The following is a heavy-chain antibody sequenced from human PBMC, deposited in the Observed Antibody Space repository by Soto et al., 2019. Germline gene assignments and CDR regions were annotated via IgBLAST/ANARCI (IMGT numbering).Heavy chain of an antibody. Sequence: SETLSLTCTVSGVYIRRSRYYWGWIRPPPGKGLEWIGSIYYSGSTYYNPSLKSRVTISVDTSKNQFSLKLSSVTAADTAVYYCARAYDILTGYPVYFDYWGQGTLVTVSS. V-gene: IGHV4-39*01. CDR3: ARAYDILTGYPVYFDY. D-gene: IGHD3-9*01. CDR1: GVYIRRSRYY. CDR2: IYYSGST. J-gene: IGHJ4*02.